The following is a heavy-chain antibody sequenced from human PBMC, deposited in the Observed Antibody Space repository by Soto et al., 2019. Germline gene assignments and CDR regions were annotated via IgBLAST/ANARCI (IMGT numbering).Heavy chain of an antibody. CDR2: ISYDGSNK. J-gene: IGHJ4*02. Sequence: GGSLRLSCAASGFTFSSYGMHWVRQAPGKGLEWVAVISYDGSNKYYADSVKGRFTISRDNSKNTLYLQMNSLRAEDTAVYYCAKDLVNAVAGTKGLDFDYWGQGTLVTVSS. CDR1: GFTFSSYG. D-gene: IGHD6-19*01. V-gene: IGHV3-30*18. CDR3: AKDLVNAVAGTKGLDFDY.